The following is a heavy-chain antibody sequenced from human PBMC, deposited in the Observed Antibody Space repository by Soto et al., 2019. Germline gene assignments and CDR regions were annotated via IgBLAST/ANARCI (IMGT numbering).Heavy chain of an antibody. Sequence: QVQLVQSGAEVKKPGASVKVSCKASGYTFTSYYMHWVRQAPGQGLEWMGIINPSGGSTSYAQKFQGRVTMNRDTSTSTVYMELSSLRSEDTAVYYCARDRGGYYYGMDVWGQGTTVTVSS. V-gene: IGHV1-46*03. J-gene: IGHJ6*02. CDR3: ARDRGGYYYGMDV. CDR2: INPSGGST. CDR1: GYTFTSYY. D-gene: IGHD3-10*01.